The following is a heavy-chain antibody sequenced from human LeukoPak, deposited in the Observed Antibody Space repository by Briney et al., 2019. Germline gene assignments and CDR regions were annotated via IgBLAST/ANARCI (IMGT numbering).Heavy chain of an antibody. D-gene: IGHD4-17*01. CDR3: AREEYYGVIRVFDY. CDR1: GFTFSSYS. Sequence: PGGPLRLSCAASGFTFSSYSMNWVRQAPGKGLEWVSSISSSSSYIYYADSVKGRFTISRYNAKNSLYLQMNSLRAEDTAVYYCAREEYYGVIRVFDYWGQGTLVTVSS. CDR2: ISSSSSYI. V-gene: IGHV3-21*01. J-gene: IGHJ4*02.